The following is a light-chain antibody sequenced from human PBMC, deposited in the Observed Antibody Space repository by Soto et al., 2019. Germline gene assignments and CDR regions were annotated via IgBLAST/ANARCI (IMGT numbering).Light chain of an antibody. CDR1: SSDVGGYNY. CDR2: EVS. CDR3: SSYTSSSTHYV. J-gene: IGLJ1*01. V-gene: IGLV2-14*01. Sequence: QSVLTQPASVSGSPGQSITISCTGTSSDVGGYNYVSWYQQHPGKAPKLMIYEVSNRPSGASNRFSGSKSGNTASLTISGLQAEDEADYYCSSYTSSSTHYVFGTGTKVTAL.